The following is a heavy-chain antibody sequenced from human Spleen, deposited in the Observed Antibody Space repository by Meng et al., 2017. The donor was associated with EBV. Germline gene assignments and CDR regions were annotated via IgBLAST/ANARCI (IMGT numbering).Heavy chain of an antibody. Sequence: QLHVQESGPGLVKPSETLYLTCTVSGGSISSSSYYWGWIRQPPGKGLEWIGNIYYSGDTKYNPSLESRVTISLHTSKNQFSLRLTSVTAADTAVYYCVREVRSGSYFNDYWGQGTLVTVSS. CDR2: IYYSGDT. D-gene: IGHD1-26*01. CDR1: GGSISSSSYY. J-gene: IGHJ4*02. V-gene: IGHV4-39*07. CDR3: VREVRSGSYFNDY.